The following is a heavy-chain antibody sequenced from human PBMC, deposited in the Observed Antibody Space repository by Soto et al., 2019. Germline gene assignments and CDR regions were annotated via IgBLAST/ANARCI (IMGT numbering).Heavy chain of an antibody. Sequence: PSETLSLTCTVSGGSISSYYWSWIRQPPGKGLEWIGYIYYSGSTNYNPSLKSRVTISVDTSKNQFSLKLSSVTAADTAVYYCARPDIVVVVAATQPYYYYYMDVWGKGTTVTVSS. V-gene: IGHV4-59*01. D-gene: IGHD2-15*01. J-gene: IGHJ6*03. CDR3: ARPDIVVVVAATQPYYYYYMDV. CDR1: GGSISSYY. CDR2: IYYSGST.